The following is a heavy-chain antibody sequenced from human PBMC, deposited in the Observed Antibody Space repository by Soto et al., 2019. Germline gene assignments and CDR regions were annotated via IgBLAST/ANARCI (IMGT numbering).Heavy chain of an antibody. D-gene: IGHD3-3*01. CDR3: AKRTLRRLRFVETH. J-gene: IGHJ4*02. CDR2: IYHSGST. Sequence: QVQLQESGPGLVKPSGTLSLTCTVSSDSMSNTNWWSWVRQPPGKGLEWIGEIYHSGSTNYNPSFKSRVTISVDKSKNQFSLNLTSVTAADTAVYYCAKRTLRRLRFVETHWGQGTLVTVSS. V-gene: IGHV4-4*02. CDR1: SDSMSNTNW.